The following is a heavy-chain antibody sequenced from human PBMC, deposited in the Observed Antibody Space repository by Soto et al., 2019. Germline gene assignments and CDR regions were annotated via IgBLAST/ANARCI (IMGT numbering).Heavy chain of an antibody. CDR1: VGTFNSFG. CDR2: IIPVIGTT. Sequence: QVHLVQSGAEEKKPGASLKVSCKASVGTFNSFGINWVRQAPGQGLEWMRGIIPVIGTTHYAQKFRGRLTVVADGATSTSYMELSSLRSDDTAVSYCPVENWGSGGYYIDLWSQGPLVTVSS. CDR3: PVENWGSGGYYIDL. V-gene: IGHV1-69*01. D-gene: IGHD2-15*01. J-gene: IGHJ1*01.